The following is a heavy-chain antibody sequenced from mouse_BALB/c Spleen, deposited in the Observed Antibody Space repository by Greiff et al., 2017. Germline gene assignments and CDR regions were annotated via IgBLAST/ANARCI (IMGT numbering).Heavy chain of an antibody. J-gene: IGHJ3*01. V-gene: IGHV5-6-5*01. Sequence: EVKVVESGGGLVKPGGSLKLSCAASGFTFSSYAMSWVRQTPEKRLEWVASISSGGSTYYPDSVKGRFTISRDNARNILYLQMSSLRSEDTAMYYCAREGPNYYGSRDWGQVTLVTVSA. D-gene: IGHD1-1*01. CDR2: ISSGGST. CDR3: AREGPNYYGSRD. CDR1: GFTFSSYA.